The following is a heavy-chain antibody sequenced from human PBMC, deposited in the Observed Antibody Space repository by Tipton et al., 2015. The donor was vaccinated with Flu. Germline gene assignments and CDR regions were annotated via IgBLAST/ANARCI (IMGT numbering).Heavy chain of an antibody. D-gene: IGHD3-10*01. CDR3: ARDGWLRGFDY. Sequence: TLSLTCTVSGGSISSYYWSWIRQPAGQGLEWIGRIYTSGSTNYNPSLKSRVTMSVDTSKNQFSLKLSSVTAADTAVYYCARDGWLRGFDYWVQGTLVTVSA. CDR2: IYTSGST. CDR1: GGSISSYY. J-gene: IGHJ4*02. V-gene: IGHV4-4*07.